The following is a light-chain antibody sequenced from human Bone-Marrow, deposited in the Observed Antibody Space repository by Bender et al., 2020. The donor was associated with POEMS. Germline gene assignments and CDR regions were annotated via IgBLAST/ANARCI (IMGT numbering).Light chain of an antibody. Sequence: QSVLTQPASVSGSPGQSITVSCTGTSSDVGGYNYVSWYQQHPGKAPKLMIYDVGNRPSGVSNRFSGSKSGNTASLTITGLQAEDEGDYYCQSYDNSLGGWVFGGGTKLTVL. CDR2: DVG. V-gene: IGLV2-14*03. CDR1: SSDVGGYNY. J-gene: IGLJ3*02. CDR3: QSYDNSLGGWV.